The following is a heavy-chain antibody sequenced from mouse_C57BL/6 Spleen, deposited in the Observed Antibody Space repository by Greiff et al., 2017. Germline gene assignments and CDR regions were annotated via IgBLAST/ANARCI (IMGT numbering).Heavy chain of an antibody. V-gene: IGHV1-69*01. CDR1: GYTFTSYW. CDR3: ARGDDGDVAY. J-gene: IGHJ3*01. Sequence: QVQLQQPGAELVMPGASVKLSCKASGYTFTSYWMHWVKQRPGQGLEWIGEIDPSDSYTNYNQKFKGKSTLTVDKSSSTAYMQLSSLTSEDSAVYYCARGDDGDVAYWGQGTLVTVSA. CDR2: IDPSDSYT. D-gene: IGHD2-13*01.